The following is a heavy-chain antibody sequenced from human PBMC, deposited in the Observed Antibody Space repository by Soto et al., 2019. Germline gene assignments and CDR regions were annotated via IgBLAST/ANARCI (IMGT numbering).Heavy chain of an antibody. Sequence: GESLKISCKGSGYSFTSYWIGWVRQMPGKGLEWMGIIYPGDSDTRYSPSFQGQVTISADKSISTAYLQWSSLKASDTAMYYCARPQGYCSGGTCYSYYYGMDVWGQGTTVTVFS. CDR3: ARPQGYCSGGTCYSYYYGMDV. J-gene: IGHJ6*02. D-gene: IGHD2-15*01. CDR1: GYSFTSYW. CDR2: IYPGDSDT. V-gene: IGHV5-51*01.